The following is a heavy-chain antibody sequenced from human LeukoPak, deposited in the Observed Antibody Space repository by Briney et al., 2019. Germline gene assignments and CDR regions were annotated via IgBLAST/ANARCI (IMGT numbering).Heavy chain of an antibody. D-gene: IGHD3-10*01. Sequence: SETLSLTCTVSGDSISNHYWNWIRQPPGKGLEWIGYVFSSGSTDYNPSLKSRVTISLDTSRNLFSLILTSVTAADTAVYYCGRHFGGSSGSFYTDYWGQGTLVTVSS. J-gene: IGHJ4*02. V-gene: IGHV4-59*08. CDR2: VFSSGST. CDR3: GRHFGGSSGSFYTDY. CDR1: GDSISNHY.